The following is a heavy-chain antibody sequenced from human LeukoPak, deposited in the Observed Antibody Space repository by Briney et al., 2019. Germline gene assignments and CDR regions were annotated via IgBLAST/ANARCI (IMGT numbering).Heavy chain of an antibody. CDR1: GFPLSSYA. Sequence: GGSLRLSCAAFGFPLSSYAMSWVRQAPGKGLEWVSSVSSSSSYIYYVDSVKGRFTISRDNAKNSLYLQMNSLRAEDTALYYCAKDLRYSSSWYLVSAFDIWGQGTMVTVSS. CDR2: VSSSSSYI. V-gene: IGHV3-21*04. D-gene: IGHD6-13*01. CDR3: AKDLRYSSSWYLVSAFDI. J-gene: IGHJ3*02.